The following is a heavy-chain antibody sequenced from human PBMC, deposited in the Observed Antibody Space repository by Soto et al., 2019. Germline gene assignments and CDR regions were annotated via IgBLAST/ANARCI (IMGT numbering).Heavy chain of an antibody. CDR3: ARLTGGNSGWFDP. D-gene: IGHD2-21*02. J-gene: IGHJ5*02. CDR1: GFTVSSNY. V-gene: IGHV3-53*01. CDR2: IYSGGST. Sequence: PGGSLRLSCAASGFTVSSNYMSWVRQAPGKGLEWVSVIYSGGSTYYADSVKGRFTISRDNSKNTLYLQMNSRRAEDTAVYYCARLTGGNSGWFDPWGQGTLVTVSS.